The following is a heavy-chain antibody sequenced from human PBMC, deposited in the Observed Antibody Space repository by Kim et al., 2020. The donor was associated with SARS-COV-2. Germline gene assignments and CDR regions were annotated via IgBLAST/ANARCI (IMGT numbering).Heavy chain of an antibody. V-gene: IGHV3-23*01. CDR1: GFTFSSYA. D-gene: IGHD3-10*01. J-gene: IGHJ3*02. CDR2: ISGSGGST. Sequence: GGSLRLSCAASGFTFSSYAMSWVRQAPGKGLEWVSAISGSGGSTYYADSVKGRFTISRDNSKNTLYLQMNSLRAEDTAVYYCAKTKTSGAGHYYGSGSYYVSHAFDIWGQGTMVTVSS. CDR3: AKTKTSGAGHYYGSGSYYVSHAFDI.